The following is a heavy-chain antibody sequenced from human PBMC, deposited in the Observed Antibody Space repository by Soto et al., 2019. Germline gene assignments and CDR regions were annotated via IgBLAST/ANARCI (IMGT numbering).Heavy chain of an antibody. Sequence: GGSLRLSCAASGFTFSSYWMSWVRQAPGKGLEWVANIKLDGSEKYYVDSVKGRFTISRDNAKKSLYLQMNSLRADDTAVYYCARDGYSTKHDSWGQGTLVTVSS. CDR1: GFTFSSYW. V-gene: IGHV3-7*01. J-gene: IGHJ4*02. D-gene: IGHD2-15*01. CDR3: ARDGYSTKHDS. CDR2: IKLDGSEK.